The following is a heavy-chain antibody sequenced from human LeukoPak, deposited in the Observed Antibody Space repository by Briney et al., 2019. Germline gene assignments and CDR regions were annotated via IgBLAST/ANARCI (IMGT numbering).Heavy chain of an antibody. CDR2: IWYDGSNK. CDR1: GFTFSSYG. V-gene: IGHV3-33*01. Sequence: GRSLRLSCAASGFTFSSYGMHWVRQAPGKGLEWVAVIWYDGSNKYYVDSVKGRFTISRDNSKNTLYLQMNSLRAEDTALYYCASSRSSTWYGLEYSGQGTLVTVSS. D-gene: IGHD6-13*01. CDR3: ASSRSSTWYGLEY. J-gene: IGHJ4*02.